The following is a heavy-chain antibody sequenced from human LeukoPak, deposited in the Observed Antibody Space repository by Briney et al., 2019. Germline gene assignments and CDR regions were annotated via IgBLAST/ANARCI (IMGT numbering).Heavy chain of an antibody. CDR3: AGNYYDSSGYYWDAFDI. CDR1: GYTFTGYY. J-gene: IGHJ3*02. CDR2: INPNSGGT. V-gene: IGHV1-2*02. Sequence: VSVKVSCKASGYTFTGYYMHWVRQAPGQGLEWMGWINPNSGGTNYAQKFQGRVTMTRDTSISTAYMELSRLRSDDTAVYYCAGNYYDSSGYYWDAFDIWGQGTMVTVSS. D-gene: IGHD3-22*01.